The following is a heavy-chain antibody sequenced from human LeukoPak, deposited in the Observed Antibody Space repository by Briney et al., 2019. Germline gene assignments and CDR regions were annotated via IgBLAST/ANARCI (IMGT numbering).Heavy chain of an antibody. CDR2: IIPIFGTA. V-gene: IGHV1-69*13. CDR1: GGTFSSYA. Sequence: SVKVSCKASGGTFSSYAISWVRQAPGQGLEWMGGIIPIFGTANYAQKFQGRVTITADESTSTAYMKLSSLRSEDTAVYYCARVVKMTIFGVVTRGSYYYYGMDVWGQGTTVTVSS. D-gene: IGHD3-3*01. J-gene: IGHJ6*02. CDR3: ARVVKMTIFGVVTRGSYYYYGMDV.